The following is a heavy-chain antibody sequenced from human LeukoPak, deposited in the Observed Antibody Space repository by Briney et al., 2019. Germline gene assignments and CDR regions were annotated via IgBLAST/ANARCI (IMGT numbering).Heavy chain of an antibody. J-gene: IGHJ4*02. CDR1: GFTFSSYG. CDR3: AKSVAGDAYFDY. V-gene: IGHV3-30*18. D-gene: IGHD6-19*01. Sequence: GGSLRLSCAASGFTFSSYGMHWVRQAPGKGLEWVAVISYDGSNKYYADSVKGRFTISRDNSKNTLYLQMNSLRAEDTAVYYCAKSVAGDAYFDYWGQGTLVTVSS. CDR2: ISYDGSNK.